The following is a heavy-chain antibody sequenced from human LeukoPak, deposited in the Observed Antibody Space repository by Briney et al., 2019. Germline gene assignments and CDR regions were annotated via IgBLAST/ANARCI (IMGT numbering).Heavy chain of an antibody. Sequence: NTSETLSLTYTVSGGSISSGSYYWSWLRQPAGKGLEWIGRIYTSGSTNYNPSLKSRVTISVDTSKNQFSLKLSSVTAADTAVYYCARVDSSGTYYDFWSGPLGAFDIWGQGTMVTVSS. CDR3: ARVDSSGTYYDFWSGPLGAFDI. CDR2: IYTSGST. J-gene: IGHJ3*02. D-gene: IGHD3-3*01. V-gene: IGHV4-61*02. CDR1: GGSISSGSYY.